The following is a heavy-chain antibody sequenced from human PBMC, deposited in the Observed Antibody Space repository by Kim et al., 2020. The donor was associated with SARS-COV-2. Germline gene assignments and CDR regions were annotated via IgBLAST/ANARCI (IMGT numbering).Heavy chain of an antibody. D-gene: IGHD6-13*01. J-gene: IGHJ6*02. CDR3: ARWAFYSSSWPRDYYYGMDV. CDR2: IYSGGST. V-gene: IGHV3-53*01. CDR1: GFTVSSNY. Sequence: GGSLRLSCAASGFTVSSNYMSWVRQAPGKGLEWVSVIYSGGSTYYADSVKGRFTISRDNSKNTLYLQMNSLRAEDTAVYYCARWAFYSSSWPRDYYYGMDVWGQGTTVTVSS.